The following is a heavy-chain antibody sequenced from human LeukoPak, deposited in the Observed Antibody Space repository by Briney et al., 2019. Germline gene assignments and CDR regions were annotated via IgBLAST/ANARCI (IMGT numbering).Heavy chain of an antibody. Sequence: SETLSLTCAVSGGSISSGGYSWSWIRQPPGTGLEWIGYIYYSGSTYYNPSLKSRVTISVDTSKNQFSLKLSSVTAADTAVYYCASDSSGYYYPPGYFQHWGQGTLVTVSS. J-gene: IGHJ1*01. CDR2: IYYSGST. CDR1: GGSISSGGYS. V-gene: IGHV4-30-4*07. CDR3: ASDSSGYYYPPGYFQH. D-gene: IGHD3-22*01.